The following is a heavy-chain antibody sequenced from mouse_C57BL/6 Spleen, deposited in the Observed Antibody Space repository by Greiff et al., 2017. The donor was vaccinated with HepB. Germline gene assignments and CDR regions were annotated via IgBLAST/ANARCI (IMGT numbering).Heavy chain of an antibody. J-gene: IGHJ2*01. D-gene: IGHD2-3*01. CDR3: ARADGSLDY. CDR1: GFNINDYY. V-gene: IGHV14-2*01. CDR2: IGPENGET. Sequence: EVQLVESGAELVKPGASVKFSCTASGFNINDYYMHWVKQRTEQGLEWIGRIGPENGETKYAPKFQGKATITADTSSNTAYLQLSSLTSEDTAVYYCARADGSLDYWGQGTTLTVSS.